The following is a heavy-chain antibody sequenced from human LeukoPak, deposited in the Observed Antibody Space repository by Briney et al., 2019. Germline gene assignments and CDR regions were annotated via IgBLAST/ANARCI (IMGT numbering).Heavy chain of an antibody. Sequence: SETLSLTCTVSGGSISSSSYYWGWIRQPPGKGLEWIGSVYYSGSTYYNPSLKSRVTISVDTSKNQFSLKLSSVTAADTAVYYCARQMTTVTLYYYYYMDVWGKGTTVTVSS. V-gene: IGHV4-39*01. CDR3: ARQMTTVTLYYYYYMDV. CDR1: GGSISSSSYY. J-gene: IGHJ6*03. D-gene: IGHD4-11*01. CDR2: VYYSGST.